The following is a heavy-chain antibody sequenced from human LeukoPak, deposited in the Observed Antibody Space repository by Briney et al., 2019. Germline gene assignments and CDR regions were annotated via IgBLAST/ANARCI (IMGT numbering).Heavy chain of an antibody. V-gene: IGHV3-7*01. CDR2: IDQDEGER. Sequence: TGGSLRLSCAASGFTFSIYWMSWVRQAPGKGLEWVANIDQDEGERNYVDSVKGRFTISRDNAQNSLYLQVNSLRAEDTAVYFCARDRGYSNFDYWGQGTLVTVSS. J-gene: IGHJ4*02. D-gene: IGHD3-10*01. CDR1: GFTFSIYW. CDR3: ARDRGYSNFDY.